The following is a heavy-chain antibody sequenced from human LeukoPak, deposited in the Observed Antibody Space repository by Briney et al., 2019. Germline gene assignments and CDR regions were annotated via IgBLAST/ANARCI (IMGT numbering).Heavy chain of an antibody. CDR2: IYYSGST. J-gene: IGHJ6*03. Sequence: SETLSLTCTVSGGSISSSSYYWVWLRQPPGKGLEWFGSIYYSGSTYYNPSLKSRVTISVDTSKNQFSLKLSSVTAADTAVYHCARDSRYYYDSSGYPDGFGYYYYMDVWGKGTTVTVSS. CDR3: ARDSRYYYDSSGYPDGFGYYYYMDV. D-gene: IGHD3-22*01. V-gene: IGHV4-39*07. CDR1: GGSISSSSYY.